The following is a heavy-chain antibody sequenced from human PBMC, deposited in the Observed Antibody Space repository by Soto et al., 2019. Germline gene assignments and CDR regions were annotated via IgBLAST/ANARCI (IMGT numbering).Heavy chain of an antibody. Sequence: QVQLVQSGAEVKKPGASVKVSCKASGYTFTSYDINWVRQATGQGLEWMGWMNPNSGNTGHAQKFQGRVTMTRNTSISTAYMELSSLRSEDTAVYYCARLIRRGYSYEFGYWGQGTLVTVSS. CDR2: MNPNSGNT. V-gene: IGHV1-8*01. J-gene: IGHJ4*02. CDR1: GYTFTSYD. D-gene: IGHD5-18*01. CDR3: ARLIRRGYSYEFGY.